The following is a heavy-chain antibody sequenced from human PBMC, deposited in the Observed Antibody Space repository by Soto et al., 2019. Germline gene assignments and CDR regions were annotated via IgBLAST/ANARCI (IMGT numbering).Heavy chain of an antibody. CDR3: ARDRNLFRSSWTGWFDP. CDR1: GYTFTSYG. CDR2: ISAYNGNT. Sequence: QVQLVQSGAEVKKPGASVKVSCKASGYTFTSYGISWVRQAPGQGLEWMGWISAYNGNTNYAQKLQGRVTMTTDTSTSTAYMELRSLRSDDTAVYYCARDRNLFRSSWTGWFDPWGQGTLVTVSS. D-gene: IGHD6-13*01. V-gene: IGHV1-18*01. J-gene: IGHJ5*02.